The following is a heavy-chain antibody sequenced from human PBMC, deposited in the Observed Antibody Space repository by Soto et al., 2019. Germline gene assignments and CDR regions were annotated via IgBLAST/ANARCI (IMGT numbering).Heavy chain of an antibody. CDR3: ARARADYPYYYDSSGYDAFDI. J-gene: IGHJ3*02. Sequence: PGPSVKVSCKASGYTFTSYYMHWVRQAPGQGLEWMGIINPSGGSTSYAQKFQGRVTMTRDTSTSTVYMELSSLRSEDTAVYYCARARADYPYYYDSSGYDAFDIWGQGTMVTVSS. D-gene: IGHD3-22*01. V-gene: IGHV1-46*01. CDR1: GYTFTSYY. CDR2: INPSGGST.